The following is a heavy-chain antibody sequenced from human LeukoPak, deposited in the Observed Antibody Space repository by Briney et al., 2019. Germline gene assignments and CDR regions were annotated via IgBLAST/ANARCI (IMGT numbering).Heavy chain of an antibody. V-gene: IGHV6-1*01. Sequence: SQTLSLTCAISGDSVSSNSAAWNWIRQSPSRGLEWLGRTYYRSKWYNDYAVSVKSRITINPDTSKNQFSLQLNSVTPEDTAVYYCNLQYYYDSSGYHYYFDYRGQGTLVTVSS. J-gene: IGHJ4*02. CDR1: GDSVSSNSAA. D-gene: IGHD3-22*01. CDR2: TYYRSKWYN. CDR3: NLQYYYDSSGYHYYFDY.